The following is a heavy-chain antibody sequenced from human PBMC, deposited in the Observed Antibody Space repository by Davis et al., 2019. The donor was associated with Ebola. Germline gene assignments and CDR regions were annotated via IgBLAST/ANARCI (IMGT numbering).Heavy chain of an antibody. D-gene: IGHD1-26*01. V-gene: IGHV3-7*01. CDR1: GFTFSSYW. CDR2: IKQDGSEK. Sequence: GGSLRLSCAASGFTFSSYWMSWVRQAPGKGLEWVANIKQDGSEKYYVDSVKGRFTISRDNAKNSLYLQMNSLRAEDTAVYYCARDEGGIVGATTWGDRFDYWGQGTLVTVSS. J-gene: IGHJ4*02. CDR3: ARDEGGIVGATTWGDRFDY.